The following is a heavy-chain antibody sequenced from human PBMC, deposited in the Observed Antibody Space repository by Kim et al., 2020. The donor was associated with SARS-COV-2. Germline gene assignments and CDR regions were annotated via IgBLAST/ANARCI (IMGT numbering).Heavy chain of an antibody. CDR1: GFTVSSNY. CDR2: IYSGGST. CDR3: ARGLVVIFSTAFDI. D-gene: IGHD3-22*01. V-gene: IGHV3-66*02. Sequence: GGSLRLSCAASGFTVSSNYMSWVRQAPGKGLEWVSVIYSGGSTYYADSVKGRFTISRDNSKNTLYLQMNSLRAKDTAVYYCARGLVVIFSTAFDIWGQGTMVTVSS. J-gene: IGHJ3*02.